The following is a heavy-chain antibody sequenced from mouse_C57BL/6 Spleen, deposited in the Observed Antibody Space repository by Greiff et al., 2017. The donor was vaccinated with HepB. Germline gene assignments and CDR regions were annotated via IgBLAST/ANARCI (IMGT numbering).Heavy chain of an antibody. CDR3: ARSGVGLRRIFAY. Sequence: QVQLQQPGAELVKPGASVKMSCKASGYTFTSYWITWVKQRPGQGLEWIGDIYPGSGSTNYNEKFKSKATLTVDTSSSTAYMQLSSLTSEDSAVYYCARSGVGLRRIFAYWGQGTLVTVSS. J-gene: IGHJ3*01. CDR1: GYTFTSYW. V-gene: IGHV1-55*01. D-gene: IGHD2-4*01. CDR2: IYPGSGST.